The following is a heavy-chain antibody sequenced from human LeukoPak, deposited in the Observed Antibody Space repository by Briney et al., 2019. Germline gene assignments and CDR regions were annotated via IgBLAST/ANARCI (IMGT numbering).Heavy chain of an antibody. D-gene: IGHD6-19*01. CDR2: ISYDGSNK. Sequence: GGSLRLSCEATGFTFSSYGMHWVRQAPGRGLEWVAVISYDGSNKYYADSVKGRFTISRDNSKNTLYLQMNSLRAEDTAVYYCAAVAVAGTRNGYWGQGTLVTVSS. CDR1: GFTFSSYG. J-gene: IGHJ4*02. V-gene: IGHV3-30*03. CDR3: AAVAVAGTRNGY.